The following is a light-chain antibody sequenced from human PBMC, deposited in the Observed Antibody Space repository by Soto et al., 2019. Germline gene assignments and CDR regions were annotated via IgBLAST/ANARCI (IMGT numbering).Light chain of an antibody. V-gene: IGKV3-15*01. J-gene: IGKJ1*01. CDR1: QSVRSS. CDR3: QQYNSPPAT. CDR2: DAS. Sequence: EIEMNHSPRTLCASANVRATLFCRASQSVRSSLAWYQQKPGQAPRLFIYDASTRATGIPARFSGSGSGTEFTLTISSLQSEDFAVYYCQQYNSPPATFGQVSKVEIK.